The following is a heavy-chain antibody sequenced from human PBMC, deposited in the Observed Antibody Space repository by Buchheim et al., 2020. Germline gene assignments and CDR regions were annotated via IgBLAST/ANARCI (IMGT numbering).Heavy chain of an antibody. CDR3: ARDRPRGWLLPRTRDYGMDV. CDR1: GYTFTGYY. V-gene: IGHV1-2*04. CDR2: INPNSGGT. J-gene: IGHJ6*02. D-gene: IGHD3-22*01. Sequence: QVQLVQSGAEVKKPGASVKVSCKASGYTFTGYYMHWVRQAPGQGLEWMGWINPNSGGTNYAQKFQGWVTMTRDTSISTAYMELSRLRSDDTAVYYCARDRPRGWLLPRTRDYGMDVWGQGTT.